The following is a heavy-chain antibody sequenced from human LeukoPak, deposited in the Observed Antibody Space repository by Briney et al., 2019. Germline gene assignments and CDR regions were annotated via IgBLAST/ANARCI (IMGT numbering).Heavy chain of an antibody. D-gene: IGHD2/OR15-2a*01. CDR2: IYYSGST. Sequence: SQTLSLTCTVSGGSISSGGYYWSWIRQHPGKGLEWIGYIYYSGSTYYNPSLKSRVTISVDTSKNQFSLKLSSVTAADTAVYYCARDASFVSAVYCGMDVWGQGTTVTVSS. V-gene: IGHV4-31*03. CDR3: ARDASFVSAVYCGMDV. CDR1: GGSISSGGYY. J-gene: IGHJ6*02.